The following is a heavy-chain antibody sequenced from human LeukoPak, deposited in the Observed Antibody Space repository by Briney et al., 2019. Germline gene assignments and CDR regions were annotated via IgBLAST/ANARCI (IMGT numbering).Heavy chain of an antibody. CDR1: GFTFDDYA. CDR2: ISWNSGSI. CDR3: AIEAYGSGSYSLDY. V-gene: IGHV3-9*03. D-gene: IGHD3-10*01. Sequence: PGRSLRLSCAASGFTFDDYAMHWVRQAPGKGLEWVSGISWNSGSIGYADSVKGRFTISRDNAKNSLYLQMNSLRAEDMALYYCAIEAYGSGSYSLDYWGQGTLVTVSS. J-gene: IGHJ4*02.